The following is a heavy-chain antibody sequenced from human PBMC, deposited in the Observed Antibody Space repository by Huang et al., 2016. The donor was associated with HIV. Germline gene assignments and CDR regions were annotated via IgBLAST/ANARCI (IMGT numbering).Heavy chain of an antibody. CDR2: MNPNAGNA. CDR3: ARSAYGDLDY. J-gene: IGHJ4*02. CDR1: GSTFTNYD. V-gene: IGHV1-8*02. D-gene: IGHD4-17*01. Sequence: QVHLVQSGAEVKKPGASVKVSCKASGSTFTNYDINWVRQAPGRGLEWMGWMNPNAGNAGFAQSVQGRVTMTRKTSITTAYMELTSLTSEDTAVYYCARSAYGDLDYWGLGTLVIVSS.